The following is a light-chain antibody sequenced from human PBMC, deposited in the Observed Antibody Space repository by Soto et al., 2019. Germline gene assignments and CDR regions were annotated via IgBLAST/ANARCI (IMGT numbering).Light chain of an antibody. CDR1: QSVTDK. V-gene: IGKV3-15*01. CDR2: AAS. Sequence: EIEMTQSPATLSVSPGERATLSCRASQSVTDKLAWYQQKPGQSPRLLIFAASTRATGIPATLSGSGSGTEFTLTINSLQSEDFAVYYCQQYKSWPITFGQGTRLEIK. J-gene: IGKJ5*01. CDR3: QQYKSWPIT.